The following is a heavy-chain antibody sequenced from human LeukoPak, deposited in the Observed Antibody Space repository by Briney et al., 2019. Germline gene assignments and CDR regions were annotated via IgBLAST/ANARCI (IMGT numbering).Heavy chain of an antibody. V-gene: IGHV3-7*05. J-gene: IGHJ4*02. CDR3: AAALDSSSYYCWGFDY. Sequence: PGGSLRLSCTASGFTFSNYWMSWVRQAPGIGLEWVAHIKQDGSEQDYVDSVKGRFTISRDNAKNSLYLQMNSLRAEDTALYYCAAALDSSSYYCWGFDYWGQGTLVTVSS. CDR2: IKQDGSEQ. CDR1: GFTFSNYW. D-gene: IGHD3-22*01.